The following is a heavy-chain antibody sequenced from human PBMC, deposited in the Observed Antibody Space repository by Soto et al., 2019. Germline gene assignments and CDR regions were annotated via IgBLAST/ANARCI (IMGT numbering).Heavy chain of an antibody. CDR2: IYYSGRT. D-gene: IGHD2-21*02. Sequence: SETLSLHFTVSGVSIRSGGYHWSWIRQPPGKGLEWIGNIYYSGRTYYNPSLKSRVILSVDTSKNHFSLTLRSVTAADSAMYYCASVIGGDSEDYFDFWGQGALVTVSS. J-gene: IGHJ4*02. V-gene: IGHV4-31*03. CDR1: GVSIRSGGYH. CDR3: ASVIGGDSEDYFDF.